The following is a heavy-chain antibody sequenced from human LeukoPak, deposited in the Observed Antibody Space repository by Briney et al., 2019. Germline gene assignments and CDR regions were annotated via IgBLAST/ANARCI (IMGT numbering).Heavy chain of an antibody. D-gene: IGHD2-2*01. CDR2: INWNGGST. J-gene: IGHJ4*02. CDR3: ARELVPAAVDN. V-gene: IGHV3-20*01. CDR1: GFTVSSNY. Sequence: GGSLRLSCAASGFTVSSNYMSWVRQAPGKGLEWVSGINWNGGSTGYADSVKGRFTISRDNAKNSLYLQMNSLRAEDTALYHCARELVPAAVDNWGQGALVTVSS.